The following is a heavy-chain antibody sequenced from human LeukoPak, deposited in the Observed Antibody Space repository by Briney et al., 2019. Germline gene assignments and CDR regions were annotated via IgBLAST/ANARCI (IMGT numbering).Heavy chain of an antibody. CDR1: GYTFTGYY. Sequence: ASVKVSCKASGYTFTGYYMHWVRQAPGQGLEWMGLINPTGGSTGYAQKFQGRVTMTRDTSASTAYMELSSLRSEDMAVYYCARSYGDYTYDAFDIWGQGTMVTVSS. V-gene: IGHV1-46*01. J-gene: IGHJ3*02. CDR3: ARSYGDYTYDAFDI. D-gene: IGHD4-17*01. CDR2: INPTGGST.